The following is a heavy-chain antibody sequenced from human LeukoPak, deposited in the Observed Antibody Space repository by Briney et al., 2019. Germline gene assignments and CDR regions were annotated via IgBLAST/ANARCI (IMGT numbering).Heavy chain of an antibody. V-gene: IGHV3-9*01. CDR2: ISWNSGTL. CDR1: GFRFDDYA. D-gene: IGHD2-15*01. CDR3: ARGGFCSGGSCPVDYYYYMDV. Sequence: PGRSLRLSCAASGFRFDDYAMHWVRQASGKGLEWVSGISWNSGTLAYADSVKGRFTISRDNAKNTLYLQLNSLRAEDTAVYYCARGGFCSGGSCPVDYYYYMDVWGKGTTVTVSS. J-gene: IGHJ6*03.